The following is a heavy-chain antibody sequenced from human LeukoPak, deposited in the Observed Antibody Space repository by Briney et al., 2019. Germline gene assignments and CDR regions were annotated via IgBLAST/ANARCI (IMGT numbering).Heavy chain of an antibody. V-gene: IGHV3-48*02. CDR3: ARGYSSEIDY. CDR2: ISSSSSTI. D-gene: IGHD6-25*01. J-gene: IGHJ4*02. Sequence: GGSLRLSCVASGFTFSNYNMNWVRQAPGKGLEWISYISSSSSTIHYADSVKGRFTISRDNAKNSLYLQMNSLRDEDTAVYYCARGYSSEIDYWGQGTLVTVSS. CDR1: GFTFSNYN.